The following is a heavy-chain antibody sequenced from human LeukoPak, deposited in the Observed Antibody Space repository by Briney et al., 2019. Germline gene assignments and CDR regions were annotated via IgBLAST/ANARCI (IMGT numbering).Heavy chain of an antibody. V-gene: IGHV1-18*01. D-gene: IGHD6-19*01. CDR3: ARFGLGKHIEVAGIPFDI. J-gene: IGHJ3*02. CDR1: GYSFTSNV. CDR2: ISAYNGNT. Sequence: GASVKVSCKASGYSFTSNVISWVRQAPGQGLEWMGWISAYNGNTNYAQKLQGRVTMTTDTSTSTAYMELRSLRSDDTAVYYCARFGLGKHIEVAGIPFDIWGRGTMVTVSS.